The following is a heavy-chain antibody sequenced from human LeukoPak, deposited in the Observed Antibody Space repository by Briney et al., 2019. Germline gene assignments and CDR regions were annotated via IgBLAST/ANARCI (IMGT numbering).Heavy chain of an antibody. CDR1: GFTFGSYG. D-gene: IGHD3-22*01. J-gene: IGHJ3*02. Sequence: GGSLRLSCAASGFTFGSYGMTWGRQAPGKGLEWVSSISRNGGGTYYADSVKGRFTISRDNSKNTLYLQMNSLRAEDTAVYYCAKGRSYYYDSSGYLDAFDIWGQGTMVTVSS. CDR2: ISRNGGGT. CDR3: AKGRSYYYDSSGYLDAFDI. V-gene: IGHV3-23*01.